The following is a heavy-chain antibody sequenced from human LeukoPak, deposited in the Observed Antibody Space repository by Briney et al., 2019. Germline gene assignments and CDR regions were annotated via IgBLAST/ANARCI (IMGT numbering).Heavy chain of an antibody. Sequence: TPSETLFPTCAIYGGSFSGYYWRWIRQPPGKGLEWIGAINHSGSTNYNLSPKSRVTISVDTSKNQFCLKLLSVTAADTAVYYCARLQCLVRGFDYWGQGTLVTVSS. J-gene: IGHJ4*02. CDR3: ARLQCLVRGFDY. CDR2: INHSGST. V-gene: IGHV4-34*01. CDR1: GGSFSGYY. D-gene: IGHD6-19*01.